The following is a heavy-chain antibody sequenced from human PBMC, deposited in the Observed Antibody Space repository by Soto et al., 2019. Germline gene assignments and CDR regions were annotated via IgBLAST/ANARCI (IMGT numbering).Heavy chain of an antibody. CDR1: GFTFDDYS. CDR2: ISRNSDFL. CDR3: ARRYVGGGTFHPFDY. D-gene: IGHD2-15*01. V-gene: IGHV3-9*01. J-gene: IGHJ4*02. Sequence: EVQLVESGGGLVQPGRSLRLSCVASGFTFDDYSMHWVRQAPGKGLAWVSGISRNSDFLVYADSVKGRFTISRDNAKSSLYLQMNSLRAEDTAFYHCARRYVGGGTFHPFDYWGQGALVTVSS.